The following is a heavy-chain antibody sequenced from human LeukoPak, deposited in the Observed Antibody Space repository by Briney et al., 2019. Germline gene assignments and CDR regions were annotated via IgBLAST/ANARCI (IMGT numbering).Heavy chain of an antibody. CDR3: ARDSAETHNYYYYMDV. D-gene: IGHD1-14*01. J-gene: IGHJ6*03. CDR2: IYYSGNT. Sequence: SETLSLTCTVSGGSISSYYWSWIRQPPGKGLEWIGYIYYSGNTNYTPSLKSRVTISVDASKNQFSLKLSSVTAADTAVYYCARDSAETHNYYYYMDVWGEGTTVTVSS. V-gene: IGHV4-59*01. CDR1: GGSISSYY.